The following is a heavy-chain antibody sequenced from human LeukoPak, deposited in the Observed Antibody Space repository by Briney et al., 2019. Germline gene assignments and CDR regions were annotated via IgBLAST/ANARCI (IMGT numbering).Heavy chain of an antibody. CDR3: ARRLGYTYGRGYWYFDL. CDR1: GFSLSTGGVG. D-gene: IGHD5-18*01. J-gene: IGHJ2*01. Sequence: SGPTLVNPTQTLTLTCTFSGFSLSTGGVGVGWIRQPPGKALEWLALMYWDDDKRYSPSLRSRLTITKDTSKNQVVLTMTNMDPVDTATYYCARRLGYTYGRGYWYFDLWGRGTLVTVSS. V-gene: IGHV2-5*02. CDR2: MYWDDDK.